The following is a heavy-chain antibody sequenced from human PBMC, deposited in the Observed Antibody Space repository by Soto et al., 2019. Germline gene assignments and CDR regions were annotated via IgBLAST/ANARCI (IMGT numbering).Heavy chain of an antibody. CDR1: GYTFTSYG. CDR2: ISAYNSNT. J-gene: IGHJ4*02. Sequence: QVQLVQSGAEVKKPGASVKVSCKASGYTFTSYGTSWVRQAPGQGPEWMGWISAYNSNTNNAQKLQGRVTMTTDTCRSTAYLELRSLRFGDTAVYYCAIAQRTLRYCSGGSGYGGVYWGQGTLVTVSS. CDR3: AIAQRTLRYCSGGSGYGGVY. D-gene: IGHD2-15*01. V-gene: IGHV1-18*01.